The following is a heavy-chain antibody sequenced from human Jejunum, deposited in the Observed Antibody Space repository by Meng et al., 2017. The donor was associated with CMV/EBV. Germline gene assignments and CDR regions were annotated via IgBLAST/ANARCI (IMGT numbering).Heavy chain of an antibody. CDR2: ILGSDGST. Sequence: SGFTFSTYAMSWVRQAPGRWLEWVSSILGSDGSTYYADSVKGRFTISRDNSKNTVFLQLNSLRAGDTAVYYCAKVFYSGSGSYFDYWGQGTLVTVSS. CDR1: GFTFSTYA. V-gene: IGHV3-23*01. D-gene: IGHD3-10*01. J-gene: IGHJ4*02. CDR3: AKVFYSGSGSYFDY.